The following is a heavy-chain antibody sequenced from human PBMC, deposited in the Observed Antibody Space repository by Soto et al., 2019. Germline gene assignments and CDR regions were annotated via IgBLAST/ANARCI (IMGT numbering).Heavy chain of an antibody. Sequence: EVQLVESGGGLVKPGGSLRLSCAASGLTFSSYTFNWVRQAPGKGLEWVSSISSSSGFIYYADSVKGRFTISRDNADNSLHLQMNSLRAEDTAVYFCARDIGRGYDHPRAYFDYWGQGTLVTVSS. V-gene: IGHV3-21*01. D-gene: IGHD5-12*01. J-gene: IGHJ4*02. CDR2: ISSSSGFI. CDR3: ARDIGRGYDHPRAYFDY. CDR1: GLTFSSYT.